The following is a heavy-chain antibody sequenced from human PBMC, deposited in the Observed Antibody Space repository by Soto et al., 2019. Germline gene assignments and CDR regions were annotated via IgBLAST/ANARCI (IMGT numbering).Heavy chain of an antibody. Sequence: KGLKRVAVISYEGSNEYYAYSVEGCFTISRDNSMNTLYLQMNSLRAEDTAVYYCAKVTAFFFFQAEDGIRDL. D-gene: IGHD2-21*01. CDR3: AKVTAFFFFQAEDGIRDL. CDR2: ISYEGSNE. J-gene: IGHJ2*01. V-gene: IGHV3-30*18.